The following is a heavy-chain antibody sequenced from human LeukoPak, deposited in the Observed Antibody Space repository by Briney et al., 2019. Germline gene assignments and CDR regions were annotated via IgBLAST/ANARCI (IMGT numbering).Heavy chain of an antibody. CDR1: GFTVLDHA. D-gene: IGHD1-14*01. V-gene: IGHV3-9*01. CDR2: IGWSSGRI. J-gene: IGHJ6*02. Sequence: GGSLRLSCVGSGFTVLDHAMHWVRQAPGKGLEWVSGIGWSSGRIDYADSVKGRFTSSRDNAKNSLYLQMNSLRAEDTAIYYCIKDIRPGGMDVWGQGITVAVSS. CDR3: IKDIRPGGMDV.